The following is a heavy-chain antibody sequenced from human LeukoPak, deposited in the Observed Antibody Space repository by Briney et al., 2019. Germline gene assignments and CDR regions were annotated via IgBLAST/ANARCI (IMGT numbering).Heavy chain of an antibody. D-gene: IGHD3-16*01. Sequence: GGSLRLSCAASGFTFDDYGMSWVRQAPGKGLVWVSRINSDGSSTSYADSVKGRFTISRDNAKNTLYLQMNSLRAEDTAVYYCARADHKLGAFDIWGQGTMVTVSS. CDR1: GFTFDDYG. J-gene: IGHJ3*02. V-gene: IGHV3-74*01. CDR3: ARADHKLGAFDI. CDR2: INSDGSST.